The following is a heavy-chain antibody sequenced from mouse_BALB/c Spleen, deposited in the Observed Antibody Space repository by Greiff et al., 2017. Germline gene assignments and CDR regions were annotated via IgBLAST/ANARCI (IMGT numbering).Heavy chain of an antibody. CDR3: ARRNDEDAMDY. CDR2: IYPGGGYT. CDR1: GYTFTNYW. D-gene: IGHD2-14*01. J-gene: IGHJ4*01. Sequence: QVQLQQSGAELVRPGTSVKISCKASGYTFTNYWLGWVKQRPGHGLEWIGDIYPGGGYTNYNEKFKGKATLTADTSSSTAYMQLSSLTSEDSAVYFCARRNDEDAMDYWGQGTSVTVSS. V-gene: IGHV1-63*02.